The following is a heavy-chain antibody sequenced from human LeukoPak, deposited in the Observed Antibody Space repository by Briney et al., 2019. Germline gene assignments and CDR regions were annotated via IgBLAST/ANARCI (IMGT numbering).Heavy chain of an antibody. V-gene: IGHV1-18*04. CDR3: ARDHEGSPFRRDAFDI. Sequence: GASVKVSCKAFGYTLSSYGISWLRQAPGQGLEWIGWISGYNYKTKYAQTFQGRVAMTIDTSTKTVSMELRILRSDDTAVYYCARDHEGSPFRRDAFDIWGQGTMVTVSS. CDR2: ISGYNYKT. D-gene: IGHD6-6*01. J-gene: IGHJ3*02. CDR1: GYTLSSYG.